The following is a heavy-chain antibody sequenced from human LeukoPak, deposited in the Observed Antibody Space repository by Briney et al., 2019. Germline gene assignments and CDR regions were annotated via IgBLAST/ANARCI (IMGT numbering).Heavy chain of an antibody. Sequence: ASVKVSCKASGYTFTSYDINWVRQATGQGLEWMGWMNPNSGNTNYAQKLQGRVTMTTDTSTSTAYMELRSLRSDDTAVYYCARVELRFLEWLRYYYYGMDVWGQGTTVTVSS. D-gene: IGHD3-3*01. CDR1: GYTFTSYD. V-gene: IGHV1-18*01. CDR3: ARVELRFLEWLRYYYYGMDV. J-gene: IGHJ6*02. CDR2: MNPNSGNT.